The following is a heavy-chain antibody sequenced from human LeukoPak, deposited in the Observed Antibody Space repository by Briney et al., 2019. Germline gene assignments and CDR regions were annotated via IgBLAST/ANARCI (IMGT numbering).Heavy chain of an antibody. V-gene: IGHV4-59*01. CDR3: ARVGAIVFDGIDY. J-gene: IGHJ4*02. CDR2: IYYSGST. CDR1: GGSISSYY. D-gene: IGHD5-18*01. Sequence: SETLSLTCTVSGGSISSYYWSWIRQPPGKGLEWIGYIYYSGSTNYNPSLKSRVTISVDTSKNQFSLKLSSVTAADTAVYYCARVGAIVFDGIDYWGQGTLVTVSS.